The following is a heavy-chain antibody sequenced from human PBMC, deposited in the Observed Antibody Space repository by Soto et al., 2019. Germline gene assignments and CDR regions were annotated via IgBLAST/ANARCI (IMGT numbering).Heavy chain of an antibody. CDR3: ARDLVVVVAATPDYYGMDV. Sequence: SVKVSCKAAGGTFISYAISWVRQAAGQGLEWMGGIIPIFGTANYAQKFQGRVTITAEESTSTAYMELSSLRYEDTAVYYCARDLVVVVAATPDYYGMDVWAQGTTVTVSS. CDR2: IIPIFGTA. J-gene: IGHJ6*02. V-gene: IGHV1-69*13. CDR1: GGTFISYA. D-gene: IGHD2-15*01.